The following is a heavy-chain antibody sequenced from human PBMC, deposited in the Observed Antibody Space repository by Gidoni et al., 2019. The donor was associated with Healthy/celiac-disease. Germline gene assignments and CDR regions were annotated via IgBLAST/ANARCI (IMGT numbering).Heavy chain of an antibody. Sequence: EVQLVESGGGWVQPGGSLRLSCAASGFTFSSYEMNWVRQAPGKGLEWVTYISSSGSTIYYADSVKGRVTIARDNAKNSLYLQMNSLRAEDTAVYYCARDRDDSSGYLYYFDYWGQGTLVTVSS. CDR3: ARDRDDSSGYLYYFDY. D-gene: IGHD3-22*01. CDR1: GFTFSSYE. V-gene: IGHV3-48*03. CDR2: ISSSGSTI. J-gene: IGHJ4*02.